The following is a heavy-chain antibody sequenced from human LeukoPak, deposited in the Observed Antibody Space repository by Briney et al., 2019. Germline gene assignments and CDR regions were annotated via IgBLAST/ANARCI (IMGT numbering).Heavy chain of an antibody. CDR3: AGEALAPAGQRDYFDY. V-gene: IGHV4-34*01. CDR2: INHSGST. Sequence: SETLSLTCAVYGGSFSGYYWSWIRQPPGKGLEWIGEINHSGSTNYNPSLKSRVTISVDTSKNQFSLKLSSVTAADTAVYYCAGEALAPAGQRDYFDYWGQGTLVTVSS. J-gene: IGHJ4*02. CDR1: GGSFSGYY. D-gene: IGHD6-13*01.